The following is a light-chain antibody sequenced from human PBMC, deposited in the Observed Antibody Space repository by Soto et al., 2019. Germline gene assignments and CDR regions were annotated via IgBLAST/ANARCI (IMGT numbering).Light chain of an antibody. Sequence: DIVMTQSPDSLAVSLGERATSNCKSSQSVLYSSNNKNYLAWYQQKPGQPPKLLIYWASTRESGVPDRFSGSGSGTDFTLTISSLQAEDVAVYYCQQYYSTPQTFGQGTKVDI. CDR2: WAS. CDR1: QSVLYSSNNKNY. V-gene: IGKV4-1*01. CDR3: QQYYSTPQT. J-gene: IGKJ1*01.